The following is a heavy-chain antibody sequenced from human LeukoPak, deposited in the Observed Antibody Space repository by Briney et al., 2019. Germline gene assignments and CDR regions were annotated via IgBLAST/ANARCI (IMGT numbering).Heavy chain of an antibody. CDR1: EFPFSSYT. Sequence: GGSLRLSCAASEFPFSSYTMDWVRQAPGKGLEWVSSISSSSSYIYYTDSMKGRFTISRDNAENSLYLQMNSLRAEDTAVYYCARDLSVGSKSDLGFHYWGQGTLVTVSS. CDR2: ISSSSSYI. J-gene: IGHJ4*02. D-gene: IGHD1-26*01. V-gene: IGHV3-21*01. CDR3: ARDLSVGSKSDLGFHY.